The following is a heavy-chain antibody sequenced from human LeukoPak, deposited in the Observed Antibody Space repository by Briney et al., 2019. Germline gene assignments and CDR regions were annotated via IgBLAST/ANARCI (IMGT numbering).Heavy chain of an antibody. CDR1: GGSISSYY. V-gene: IGHV4-59*04. Sequence: SETLSLTCTVSGGSISSYYWSWIRQPPGKGLEWIGSIYYSGSTYYNPSLKSRVTISVDTSKNQFSLKLSSVTAADTAVYYCAPTYYDILTGYFPPRNAFDIWGQGTMVTVSS. CDR3: APTYYDILTGYFPPRNAFDI. J-gene: IGHJ3*02. CDR2: IYYSGST. D-gene: IGHD3-9*01.